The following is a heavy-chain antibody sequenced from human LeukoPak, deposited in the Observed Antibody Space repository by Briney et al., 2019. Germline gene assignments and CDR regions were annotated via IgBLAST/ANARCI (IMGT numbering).Heavy chain of an antibody. Sequence: VASGKVSCKASGYTFTGYYMHWVRQAPGQGLEWMGWINPNSGGTNYAQKFQGWVTMTRDTSISTAYMELSRLRSDDTAVYYCARVPTYSSSCFDYWGQGTLVTVSS. CDR1: GYTFTGYY. CDR3: ARVPTYSSSCFDY. J-gene: IGHJ4*02. CDR2: INPNSGGT. V-gene: IGHV1-2*04. D-gene: IGHD6-13*01.